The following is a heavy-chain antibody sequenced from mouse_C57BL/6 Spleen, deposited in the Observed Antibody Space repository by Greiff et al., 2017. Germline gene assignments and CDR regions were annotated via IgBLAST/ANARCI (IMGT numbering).Heavy chain of an antibody. V-gene: IGHV1-66*01. J-gene: IGHJ2*01. CDR3: ARDYGRRYFDY. D-gene: IGHD1-1*01. CDR1: GYSFTSYY. Sequence: VQLQESGPELVKPGASVKISCKASGYSFTSYYIHWVKQRPGQGLEWIGWIYPGSGNTKYNEKFKGKATLTADTSSSTAYMQLSSLTSEDSAVYYCARDYGRRYFDYWGQGTTLTVSS. CDR2: IYPGSGNT.